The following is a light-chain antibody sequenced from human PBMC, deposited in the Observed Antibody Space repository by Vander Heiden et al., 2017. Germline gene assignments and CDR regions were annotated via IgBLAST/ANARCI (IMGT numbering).Light chain of an antibody. V-gene: IGKV1-12*01. Sequence: IQMTHSPSSVSASLRYRATLPRRASQGISSWLVWYQQKPGTAPKLLMYGASSLQSGVPSRFSGSGSGTDFTLTISSLQPEDFATYYCRQGNSFPITFGQGTRLEIK. CDR2: GAS. J-gene: IGKJ5*01. CDR1: QGISSW. CDR3: RQGNSFPIT.